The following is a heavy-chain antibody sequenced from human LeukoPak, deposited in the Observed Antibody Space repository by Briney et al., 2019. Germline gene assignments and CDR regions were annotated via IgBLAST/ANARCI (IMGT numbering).Heavy chain of an antibody. V-gene: IGHV4-30-2*01. CDR2: IYHSGST. J-gene: IGHJ4*02. D-gene: IGHD3-10*01. CDR1: GGSISSDGYS. Sequence: SETLSLTCAVSGGSISSDGYSWSWIRQPPGKGLEWIGYIYHSGSTYYNPSLKSRVTISVDRSKNQFSLKLSSVTAADTAVYYCARGEPWFGELSHFDYWGQGTLVTVSS. CDR3: ARGEPWFGELSHFDY.